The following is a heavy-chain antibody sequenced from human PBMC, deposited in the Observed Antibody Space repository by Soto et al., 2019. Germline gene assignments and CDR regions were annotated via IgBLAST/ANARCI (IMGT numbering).Heavy chain of an antibody. V-gene: IGHV1-24*01. CDR1: GYTLTELS. J-gene: IGHJ4*02. CDR3: ATGYYDSSGYPKGHPYVPLPFDY. D-gene: IGHD3-22*01. Sequence: ASVKVSCKVSGYTLTELSMHWVRQAPGKGLEWMGGFDPEDGETIYAQKFQGRVTMTEDTSTDTAYMELSSLRSEDTAVYYCATGYYDSSGYPKGHPYVPLPFDYWGQGTLVTVSS. CDR2: FDPEDGET.